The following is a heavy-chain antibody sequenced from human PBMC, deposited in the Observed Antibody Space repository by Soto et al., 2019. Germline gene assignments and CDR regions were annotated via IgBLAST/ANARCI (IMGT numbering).Heavy chain of an antibody. J-gene: IGHJ6*02. Sequence: ASVKVSCKASGYTFTSYYMHWVRQAPGQGLEWMGIINPSGGSTSYAQKFQGRVTMTGDTSTSTVYMELSSLRSEDTAVYYCARDRPMVTDYYYGMDVWGQGTTVTVSS. CDR2: INPSGGST. D-gene: IGHD5-18*01. V-gene: IGHV1-46*01. CDR1: GYTFTSYY. CDR3: ARDRPMVTDYYYGMDV.